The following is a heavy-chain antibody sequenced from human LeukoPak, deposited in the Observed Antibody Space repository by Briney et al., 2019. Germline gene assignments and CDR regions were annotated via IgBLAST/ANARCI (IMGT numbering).Heavy chain of an antibody. D-gene: IGHD2-15*01. V-gene: IGHV4-4*07. J-gene: IGHJ4*02. CDR2: IYTSGST. CDR3: ARFDTLVVAATD. CDR1: GDPINSYY. Sequence: SETLSLTCTVSGDPINSYYWSWIRQPAGEGLEWIGRIYTSGSTNYNPSLKSRVTMSVDTSKNQFSLKLSSVTAADTAVYYCARFDTLVVAATDWGQGTLVTVSS.